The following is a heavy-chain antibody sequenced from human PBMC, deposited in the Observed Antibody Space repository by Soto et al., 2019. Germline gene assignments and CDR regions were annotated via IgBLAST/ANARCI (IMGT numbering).Heavy chain of an antibody. Sequence: PPGKGLEWIGYIYYSGSTNYNPSLKSRVTISVDTSKNQFSLKLSSVTAADTAVYYCARQQWLVLNAFDIWGQGTMVTVS. J-gene: IGHJ3*02. CDR3: ARQQWLVLNAFDI. V-gene: IGHV4-61*07. CDR2: IYYSGST. D-gene: IGHD6-19*01.